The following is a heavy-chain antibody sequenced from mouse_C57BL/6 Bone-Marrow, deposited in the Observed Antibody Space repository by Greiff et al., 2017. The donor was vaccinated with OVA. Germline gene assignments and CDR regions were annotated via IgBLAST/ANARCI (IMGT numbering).Heavy chain of an antibody. CDR2: IDPYDSET. Sequence: QVQLQQPGAELVRPGSSVKLSCKASGYTFTSYWMHWVKQRPIQGLEWIGNIDPYDSETHYNQKFKDKATLTVDKSSSTAYMQLSSLTSEDSAVYYCARRPHWYFDVWGTGTTVTVSS. CDR1: GYTFTSYW. J-gene: IGHJ1*03. CDR3: ARRPHWYFDV. V-gene: IGHV1-52*01.